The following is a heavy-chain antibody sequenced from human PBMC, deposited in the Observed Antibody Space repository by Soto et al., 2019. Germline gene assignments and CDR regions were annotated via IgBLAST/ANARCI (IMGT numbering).Heavy chain of an antibody. V-gene: IGHV4-31*03. Sequence: PSETLSLTCTVSGGLISNGYYYWSWIRQHPGKGLEWIGYIYHSGSTYYNPSLKSRLTISVATSKNQFSLKLSSVTAADTAVYYCARADSGYYDSSGYHSIDYWGQGTLVTVSS. CDR3: ARADSGYYDSSGYHSIDY. CDR2: IYHSGST. J-gene: IGHJ4*02. CDR1: GGLISNGYYY. D-gene: IGHD3-22*01.